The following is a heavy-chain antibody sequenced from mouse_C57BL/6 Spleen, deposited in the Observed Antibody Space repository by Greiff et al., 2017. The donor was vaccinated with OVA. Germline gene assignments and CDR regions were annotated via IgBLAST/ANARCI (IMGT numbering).Heavy chain of an antibody. V-gene: IGHV1-61*01. Sequence: QVQLQQPGAELVRPRSSVKLSCKASGYTFTSYWMDWVKQRPGQGLEWIGNIYPSDSETHYNQKFKDKATLTVDTSSSTAYMQLSSLTSEDSAVYYCARDSNYGYFDVWGTGTTVTVSS. CDR2: IYPSDSET. D-gene: IGHD2-5*01. CDR3: ARDSNYGYFDV. J-gene: IGHJ1*03. CDR1: GYTFTSYW.